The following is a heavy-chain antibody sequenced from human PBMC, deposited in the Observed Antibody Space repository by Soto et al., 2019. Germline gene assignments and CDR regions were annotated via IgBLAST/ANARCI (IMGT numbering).Heavy chain of an antibody. Sequence: GASVKVSCKASGGTFSSYAISWVRQAPGQGLEWMGGIIPIFGTANYAQKFQGRVTITADESTSTAYMELSSLRSEDTAVYYCARDDCSSTSCYQDRFDPWGQGTLVTVSS. CDR2: IIPIFGTA. CDR1: GGTFSSYA. V-gene: IGHV1-69*13. CDR3: ARDDCSSTSCYQDRFDP. D-gene: IGHD2-2*01. J-gene: IGHJ5*02.